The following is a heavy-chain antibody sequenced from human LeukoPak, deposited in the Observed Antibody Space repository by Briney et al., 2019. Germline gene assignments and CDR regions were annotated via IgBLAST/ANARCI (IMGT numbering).Heavy chain of an antibody. D-gene: IGHD2-15*01. CDR3: AKLDCSGSSCYQFDC. V-gene: IGHV3-23*01. CDR2: IGGSGGRT. Sequence: AGGSLRLSCAASGFTFSNYAMSWVRQAPGKGLEWVSGIGGSGGRTFYADSVKGRFTISRDNSKNTLYLLLNSLRAEDTAVYYCAKLDCSGSSCYQFDCWGQGTLVTVSS. J-gene: IGHJ4*02. CDR1: GFTFSNYA.